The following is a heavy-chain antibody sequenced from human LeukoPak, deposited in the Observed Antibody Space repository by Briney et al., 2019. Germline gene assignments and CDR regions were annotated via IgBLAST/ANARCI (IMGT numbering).Heavy chain of an antibody. V-gene: IGHV3-48*03. CDR2: ISSGGGIK. Sequence: PGGSLRLSCAASGFTFSSYEMNWVRQAPGKGLEWVSYISSGGGIKYYADSVKGRFTISRDDAKNSLFLQMSSLTAEDTAIYYCARDLKGDGARRHTFDYWGQGTLVTVSS. CDR1: GFTFSSYE. CDR3: ARDLKGDGARRHTFDY. J-gene: IGHJ4*02. D-gene: IGHD6-6*01.